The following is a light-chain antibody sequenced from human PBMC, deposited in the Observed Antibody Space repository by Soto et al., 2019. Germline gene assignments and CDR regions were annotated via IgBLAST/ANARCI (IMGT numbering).Light chain of an antibody. CDR1: QSVSSW. Sequence: DIKMTQSPSTLSASVGARVTITCRASQSVSSWVAWYQQKQGKAPNLLIYDAFSLQIGVPSRFSGSGYGTDGTITIRSLQPDDVETYYGQQYSSYLITFGGGTKVDI. CDR2: DAF. V-gene: IGKV1-5*01. J-gene: IGKJ4*01. CDR3: QQYSSYLIT.